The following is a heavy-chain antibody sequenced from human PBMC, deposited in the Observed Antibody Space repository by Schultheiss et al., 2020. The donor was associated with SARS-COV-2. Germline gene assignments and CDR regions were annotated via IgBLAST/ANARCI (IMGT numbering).Heavy chain of an antibody. J-gene: IGHJ4*02. CDR1: GFTFDDYA. Sequence: GESLKISCAASGFTFDDYAMHWVRQAPGKGLEWVSRINSDGSSTSYADSVKGRFTISRDNSKNTLYLQMNSLRAEDTAVYYCAKGSVVVVAASIPPSCFDYWGQGTLVTVSS. D-gene: IGHD2-15*01. CDR3: AKGSVVVVAASIPPSCFDY. CDR2: INSDGSST. V-gene: IGHV3-74*01.